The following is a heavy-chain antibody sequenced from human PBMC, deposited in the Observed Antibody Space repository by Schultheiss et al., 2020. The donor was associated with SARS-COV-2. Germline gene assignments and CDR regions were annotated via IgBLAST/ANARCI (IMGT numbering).Heavy chain of an antibody. CDR2: ISAYNGNT. V-gene: IGHV1-18*01. CDR3: ARDRRIVVVTGPLFDY. D-gene: IGHD2-21*02. CDR1: GYTFTSYG. J-gene: IGHJ4*02. Sequence: ASVKVSCKASGYTFTSYGISWVRQAPGQGLEWMGWISAYNGNTNYAQKVQGRVSMTTDTSTSTAYMELRSLRSDDTAVYYCARDRRIVVVTGPLFDYWGQGTLVTVSS.